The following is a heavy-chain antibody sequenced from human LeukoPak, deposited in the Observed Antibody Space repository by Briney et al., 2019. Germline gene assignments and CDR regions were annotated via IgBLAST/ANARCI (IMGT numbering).Heavy chain of an antibody. Sequence: GGSLRLSCAASGFTFSSYGMHWDRQAPGKGLEWVSYISSSGSTTYYADSVKGRFTISRDNAKNSLYLQMNSLRAEDTAVYYCARAPYGGKQIDYWGQGTLVTVSS. CDR1: GFTFSSYG. CDR3: ARAPYGGKQIDY. CDR2: ISSSGSTT. D-gene: IGHD4-23*01. V-gene: IGHV3-48*04. J-gene: IGHJ4*02.